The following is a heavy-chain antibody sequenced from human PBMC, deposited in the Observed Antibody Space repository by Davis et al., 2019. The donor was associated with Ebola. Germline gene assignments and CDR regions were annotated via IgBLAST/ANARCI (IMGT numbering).Heavy chain of an antibody. CDR3: LYGMDV. CDR1: GFTFSAYY. Sequence: GGSLRLSCAASGFTFSAYYMSWIRQAPGKGLEWVASIKQDGSEKYYVDSVKGRFTISRDNAKNSLYLQMNSLRAEDTAVYYCLYGMDVWGQGTTVTVSS. J-gene: IGHJ6*02. V-gene: IGHV3-7*01. CDR2: IKQDGSEK.